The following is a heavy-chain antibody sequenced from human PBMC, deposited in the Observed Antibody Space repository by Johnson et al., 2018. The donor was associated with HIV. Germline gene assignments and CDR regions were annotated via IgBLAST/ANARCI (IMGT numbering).Heavy chain of an antibody. J-gene: IGHJ3*02. D-gene: IGHD6-19*01. CDR3: TTSTGSQWLAISDSFDI. CDR2: ISYDGSNK. CDR1: GFTFSSYA. Sequence: QVQLVESGGGVVQPGRSLRLSCAASGFTFSSYAMHWVRQAPGKGLEWVAVISYDGSNKYYADSVKGRFTISRDNSKNTLYLQMNSLRAEDTAVYYCTTSTGSQWLAISDSFDIWGQGTMVTVSS. V-gene: IGHV3-30*04.